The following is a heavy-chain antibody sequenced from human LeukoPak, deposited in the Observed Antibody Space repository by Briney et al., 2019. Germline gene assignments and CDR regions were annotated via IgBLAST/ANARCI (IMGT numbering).Heavy chain of an antibody. J-gene: IGHJ4*02. CDR3: ARSRIAVAGTCHFDY. CDR1: GGSISSYY. Sequence: SETLSLTCTVSGGSISSYYWSWIRQPPGKGLEWIGYIYYSGSTNYNPSLKSPVTLSVDTSKNQFSLKLSSVTAADTAVYYCARSRIAVAGTCHFDYWGQGTLVTVSS. D-gene: IGHD6-19*01. V-gene: IGHV4-59*08. CDR2: IYYSGST.